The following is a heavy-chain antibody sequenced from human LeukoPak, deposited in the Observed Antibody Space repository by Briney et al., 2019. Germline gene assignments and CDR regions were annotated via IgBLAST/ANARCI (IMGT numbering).Heavy chain of an antibody. J-gene: IGHJ4*02. D-gene: IGHD2-2*01. Sequence: GASVKVSCKASGYTFTSYDINWVRQAPGKGLEWMGGVDPESGAAMYAQKLQGRVTMTEDTSTDTAYMELNSLTSDDTAVYYCATGPTMPEPNTSPGLLDFWGQGTLVTVSS. V-gene: IGHV1-24*01. CDR2: VDPESGAA. CDR1: GYTFTSYD. CDR3: ATGPTMPEPNTSPGLLDF.